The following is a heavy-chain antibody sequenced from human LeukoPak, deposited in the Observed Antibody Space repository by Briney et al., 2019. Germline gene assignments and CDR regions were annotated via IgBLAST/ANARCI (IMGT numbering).Heavy chain of an antibody. D-gene: IGHD6-19*01. CDR3: ATDPMGGSGWYDDY. J-gene: IGHJ4*02. CDR1: GYTLTELS. V-gene: IGHV1-24*01. CDR2: FDPEGGET. Sequence: ASVKVSCKVSGYTLTELSMHWVRQAPGKGLEWMGGFDPEGGETIYAQKFQGRVTMTEDTSTDTAYMELSSLRSEDTAVYYCATDPMGGSGWYDDYWGQGTLVTVSS.